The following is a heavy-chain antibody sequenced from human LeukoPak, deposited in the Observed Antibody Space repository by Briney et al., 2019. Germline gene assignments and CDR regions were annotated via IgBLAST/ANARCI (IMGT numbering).Heavy chain of an antibody. D-gene: IGHD4-11*01. V-gene: IGHV4-59*01. J-gene: IGHJ4*02. Sequence: SETLSLTCTVSGVSISSYYWSWVRQPPGKGLEWIGYIYYSGSTNYNPSLKSRVTISVDTSKNQFSLKLSSVTAADTAVYYWARDSRTTLRDWGQGTPVTVSS. CDR2: IYYSGST. CDR3: ARDSRTTLRD. CDR1: GVSISSYY.